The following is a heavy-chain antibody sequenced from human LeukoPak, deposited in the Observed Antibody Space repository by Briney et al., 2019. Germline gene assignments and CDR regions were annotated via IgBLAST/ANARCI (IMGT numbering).Heavy chain of an antibody. CDR1: GFTFSSYA. Sequence: GGSLRLSCAASGFTFSSYAMNWVRQAPGKGLEWVSSISSSSSYIYYADSVKGRFTISRDNAKNSLYLQMNSLRAEDTAVYYCARVWGQYIYSGYGYWGQGTLVTVSS. CDR2: ISSSSSYI. V-gene: IGHV3-21*01. J-gene: IGHJ4*02. CDR3: ARVWGQYIYSGYGY. D-gene: IGHD5-12*01.